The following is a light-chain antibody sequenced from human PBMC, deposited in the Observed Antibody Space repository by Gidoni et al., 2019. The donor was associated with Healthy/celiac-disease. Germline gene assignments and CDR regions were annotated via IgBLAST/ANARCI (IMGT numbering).Light chain of an antibody. Sequence: QSALSQPASVSGSPGQSISISCTGTSSDVGGYDYVSWYQQHPGKAPKLMIFDVNNRPSGVSTRFSGSKSGNKASLTISGLQTEDEADYFCSSYTSSSTLVFGTATKVTVL. J-gene: IGLJ1*01. V-gene: IGLV2-14*03. CDR3: SSYTSSSTLV. CDR1: SSDVGGYDY. CDR2: DVN.